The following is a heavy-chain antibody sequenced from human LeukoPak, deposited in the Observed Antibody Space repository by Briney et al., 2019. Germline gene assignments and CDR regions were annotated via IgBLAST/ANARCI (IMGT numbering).Heavy chain of an antibody. CDR2: IYYSGST. J-gene: IGHJ5*02. CDR3: ARLDDGNSGYYPRWFDP. D-gene: IGHD3-22*01. Sequence: NPSQTLSLTCTVSGGSISSADYYWSWIRQPPGKGLEWIGYIYYSGSTYYNPSLKSRVTISVDTSKNQFSLKLTSVTAADTAVYYCARLDDGNSGYYPRWFDPWGQGTLVTVSS. V-gene: IGHV4-30-4*01. CDR1: GGSISSADYY.